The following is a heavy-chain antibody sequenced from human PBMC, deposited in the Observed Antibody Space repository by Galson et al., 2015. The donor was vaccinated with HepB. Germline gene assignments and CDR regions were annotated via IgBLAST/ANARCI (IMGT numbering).Heavy chain of an antibody. D-gene: IGHD3-3*01. CDR1: GYTFTSHG. CDR3: ARGDSGLRFLEWLLSDFDY. CDR2: ISAYNGNT. Sequence: SVKVSCKASGYTFTSHGISWVRQAPGQGLEWMGWISAYNGNTNYAQKLQGRVTMTTDTSTSTAYMELRSLRSDDTAVYYCARGDSGLRFLEWLLSDFDYWGQGTLVTVSS. V-gene: IGHV1-18*01. J-gene: IGHJ4*02.